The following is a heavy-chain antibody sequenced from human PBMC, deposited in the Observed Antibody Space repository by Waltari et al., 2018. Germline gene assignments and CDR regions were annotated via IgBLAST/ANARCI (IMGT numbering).Heavy chain of an antibody. Sequence: QVQLQQWGAGLLKPSETLSLTCAVYGGSFSGYYWSWIRQPPGKGLEWTGEINQSGRTNYNPSLKSRVTISVDTSKNQFSRRLSSVTAADTAVYYCARITTVTTSAFDIWGQGTMVTVSS. J-gene: IGHJ3*02. D-gene: IGHD4-17*01. CDR2: INQSGRT. CDR1: GGSFSGYY. CDR3: ARITTVTTSAFDI. V-gene: IGHV4-34*01.